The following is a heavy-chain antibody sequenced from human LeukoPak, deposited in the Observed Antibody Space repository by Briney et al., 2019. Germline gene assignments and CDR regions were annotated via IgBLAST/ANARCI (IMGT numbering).Heavy chain of an antibody. CDR2: ISSSGSTI. CDR3: ALTGASGFGAYDY. CDR1: GFTFSDYY. V-gene: IGHV3-11*04. Sequence: GGSLRLSCAASGFTFSDYYMSWIRQAPGKGLEWVSYISSSGSTIYYADSVKGRFTISRDNSKNTLYLQMNSLRAEDTAVYYCALTGASGFGAYDYWGQGTLVTVSS. D-gene: IGHD3-10*01. J-gene: IGHJ4*02.